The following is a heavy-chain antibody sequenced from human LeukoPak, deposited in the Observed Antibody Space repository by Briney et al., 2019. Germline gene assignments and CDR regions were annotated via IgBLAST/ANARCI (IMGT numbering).Heavy chain of an antibody. CDR2: ISSSSSYI. Sequence: GGSLRLSCAASGFTFSSYSMNWVRQAPGKGLEWVSSISSSSSYIYYADSVKGRFTISRDNAKNSLYLQVNSLRAEDTAVYYYARVIYGGNVYFDYWGQGTLVTVSS. CDR1: GFTFSSYS. V-gene: IGHV3-21*01. D-gene: IGHD4-23*01. CDR3: ARVIYGGNVYFDY. J-gene: IGHJ4*02.